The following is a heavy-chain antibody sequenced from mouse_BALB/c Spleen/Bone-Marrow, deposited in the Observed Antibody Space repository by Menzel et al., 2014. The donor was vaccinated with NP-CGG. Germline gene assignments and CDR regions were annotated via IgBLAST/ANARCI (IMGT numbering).Heavy chain of an antibody. V-gene: IGHV7-3*02. CDR3: ARDKGRVFFDY. J-gene: IGHJ2*01. CDR2: IRNKANGYTT. CDR1: GFTFTDYY. Sequence: EVKLQESGGGLVQPGGSLRLSCATSGFTFTDYYMNWVRQPPGKALEWLGFIRNKANGYTTEYSASVKSRFTISRDNSQNILYLQMNTLRVDDSATYYCARDKGRVFFDYWGQGTTLTVSS.